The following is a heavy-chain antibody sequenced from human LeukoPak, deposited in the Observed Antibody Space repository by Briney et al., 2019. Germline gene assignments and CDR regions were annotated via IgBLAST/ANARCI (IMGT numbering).Heavy chain of an antibody. CDR2: IYYSGST. D-gene: IGHD6-6*01. V-gene: IGHV4-39*01. Sequence: SETLSLTCTVSGGSISSSSYYWGWIRQPPGRGLEWIVSIYYSGSTYYNPSLKSRVTISVDTSKNQFSLKLSSVTAADTAVYYCARHYSSSAWYYYYGMDVWGQGTTVTVSS. J-gene: IGHJ6*02. CDR1: GGSISSSSYY. CDR3: ARHYSSSAWYYYYGMDV.